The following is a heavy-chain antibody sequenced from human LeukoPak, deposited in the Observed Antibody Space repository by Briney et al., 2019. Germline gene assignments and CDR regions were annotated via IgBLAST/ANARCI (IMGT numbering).Heavy chain of an antibody. CDR2: IHYSGST. D-gene: IGHD3-3*01. CDR1: GGSISSYY. CDR3: ARNQYYDFWSGILDAFDI. V-gene: IGHV4-59*12. Sequence: SETLSLTCTVSGGSISSYYWTWIRQPPGKGLEWIGYIHYSGSTNYNPSLKSRVTISVDTSKNQFSLKLSSVTAADTAVYYCARNQYYDFWSGILDAFDIWGQGTMVTVSS. J-gene: IGHJ3*02.